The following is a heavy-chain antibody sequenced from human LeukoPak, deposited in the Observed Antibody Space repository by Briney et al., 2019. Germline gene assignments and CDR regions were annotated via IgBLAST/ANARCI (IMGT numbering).Heavy chain of an antibody. J-gene: IGHJ3*02. V-gene: IGHV4-59*01. Sequence: SETLSLTCTVSGGSISSYYWSWIRQPPGKGLEWIGYIYYRGSTNYNPSLKSRVTISVDTSKNEFSLKLSSVTAADTAVYYCARAPGGYGSGSRGAFDIWGQGTMVTVSS. D-gene: IGHD3-10*01. CDR3: ARAPGGYGSGSRGAFDI. CDR2: IYYRGST. CDR1: GGSISSYY.